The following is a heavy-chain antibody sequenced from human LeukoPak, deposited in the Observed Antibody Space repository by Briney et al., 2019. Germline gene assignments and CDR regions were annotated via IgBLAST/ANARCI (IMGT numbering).Heavy chain of an antibody. CDR1: GFTFSRYS. Sequence: KTGGSLRLSCAASGFTFSRYSMNWVRQAPGKGLEWVSSISSSSSYIYYADSVKGRFTISRDNAKNSLYLQMNSLRAEDTAVYYCARVGRGSGSYYLIDYWGQGTLVTVSS. CDR3: ARVGRGSGSYYLIDY. CDR2: ISSSSSYI. D-gene: IGHD3-10*01. V-gene: IGHV3-21*01. J-gene: IGHJ4*02.